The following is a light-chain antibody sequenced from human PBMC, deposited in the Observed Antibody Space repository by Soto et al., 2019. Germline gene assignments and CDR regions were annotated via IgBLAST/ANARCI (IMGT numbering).Light chain of an antibody. CDR1: QTVTNNH. CDR2: NVS. CDR3: QQYGSSPTWT. J-gene: IGKJ1*01. V-gene: IGKV3-20*01. Sequence: EIVLTQSPDTLSLSPGGRATLSCRASQTVTNNHLAWYQQKPGQAPRLLIDNVSRRATGIPDRFSGSGSGTDFTLTISRLEPEDFAVYYCQQYGSSPTWTFGLGTRVEIK.